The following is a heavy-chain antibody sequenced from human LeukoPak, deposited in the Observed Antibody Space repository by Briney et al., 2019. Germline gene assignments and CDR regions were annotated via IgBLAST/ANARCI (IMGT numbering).Heavy chain of an antibody. CDR3: ATDRAWFDP. D-gene: IGHD3-10*01. J-gene: IGHJ5*02. CDR1: GITFSTAW. CDR2: IKSKIGGAAA. V-gene: IGHV3-15*01. Sequence: GGSLRLSCAASGITFSTAWMSWFRQAPGKGLEWVGRIKSKIGGAAADYAAPVKDRFTISRDDSKNTLYLQMNSLKTEDTAVYYCATDRAWFDPWGQGTLVTVSS.